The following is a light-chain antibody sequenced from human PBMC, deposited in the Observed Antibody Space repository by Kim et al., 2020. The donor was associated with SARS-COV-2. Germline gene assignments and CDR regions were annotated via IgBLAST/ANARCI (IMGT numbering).Light chain of an antibody. CDR1: NSNIGSNP. CDR2: KTN. CDR3: ATWDDSLNVPV. J-gene: IGLJ3*02. V-gene: IGLV1-44*01. Sequence: GHRVAISWARRNSNIGSNPIDWYQQLPERAPKLVIYKTNKRPSGVADQFSGSKAGTSASLAISWLQSEDEADYYCATWDDSLNVPVFGGGTQLTVL.